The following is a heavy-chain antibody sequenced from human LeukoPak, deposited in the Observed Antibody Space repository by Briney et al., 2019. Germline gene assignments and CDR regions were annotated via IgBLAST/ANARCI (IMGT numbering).Heavy chain of an antibody. CDR3: ARDRTLKYYYYYMDV. D-gene: IGHD3/OR15-3a*01. CDR1: GGSISSSSYY. CDR2: ISSSGSTI. V-gene: IGHV3-48*01. Sequence: ETLSLTCTVSGGSISSSSYYWGWVRQAPGKGLEWVSYISSSGSTIYYADSVKGRFTISRDNAKNSLYLQMNSLRAEDTAVYYCARDRTLKYYYYYMDVWGKGTTVTVSS. J-gene: IGHJ6*03.